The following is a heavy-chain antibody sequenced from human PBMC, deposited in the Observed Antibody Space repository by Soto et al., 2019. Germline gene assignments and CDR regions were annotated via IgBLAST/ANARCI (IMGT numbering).Heavy chain of an antibody. D-gene: IGHD3-3*01. Sequence: SETLSLTCTVSGGSMSSYYWTWIRQPAGKGLEWIGRVYSSGGTHYNPSLKSRVTISLDTSKNQFSLTLLSVTDADTAVYYCARGQRFSDWFDPWGQGTLVTVSS. J-gene: IGHJ5*02. V-gene: IGHV4-4*07. CDR3: ARGQRFSDWFDP. CDR1: GGSMSSYY. CDR2: VYSSGGT.